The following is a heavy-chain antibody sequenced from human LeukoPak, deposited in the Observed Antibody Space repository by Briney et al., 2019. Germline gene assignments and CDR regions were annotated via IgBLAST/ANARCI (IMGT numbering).Heavy chain of an antibody. CDR2: FHHSGST. CDR3: ARGVIAAGGNDFDY. V-gene: IGHV4-59*01. D-gene: IGHD6-13*01. J-gene: IGHJ4*02. CDR1: GGSISSYY. Sequence: SETLSLTCTVSGGSISSYYWTWIRQSPGKGLEWIGFFHHSGSTNYNPSFKSRVTISADTSNNHFSLRLTSVTAADTAVYYCARGVIAAGGNDFDYWGQGTLVTVSS.